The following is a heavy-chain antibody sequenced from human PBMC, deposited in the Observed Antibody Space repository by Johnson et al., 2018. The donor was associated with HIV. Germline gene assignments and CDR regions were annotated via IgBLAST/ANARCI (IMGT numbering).Heavy chain of an antibody. J-gene: IGHJ3*02. V-gene: IGHV3-20*04. CDR2: INSDGSST. Sequence: EVQLVESGGGVVRPGGSLRLSCAASGFTFDDYGMSWVRQAPGKGLEWVSRINSDGSSTNYADSVKGRFTISRDNAKNTLYLQMNSLRAEDTAVFYCARDAKVGYGDAFDIWGHGTMVTVAS. D-gene: IGHD5-12*01. CDR1: GFTFDDYG. CDR3: ARDAKVGYGDAFDI.